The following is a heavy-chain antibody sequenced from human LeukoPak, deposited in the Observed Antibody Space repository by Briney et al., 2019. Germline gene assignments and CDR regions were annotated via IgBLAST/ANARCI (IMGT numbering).Heavy chain of an antibody. J-gene: IGHJ5*02. CDR3: ARDDEEFGELSWFDP. CDR2: ISVYNGNT. D-gene: IGHD3-10*01. Sequence: ASVKVSCKASGYTFTSYGISWVRQAPGQGLEWMGWISVYNGNTKYAQKFQGRVTMTTDASTTTVYMEVRSLRSDDTALYYCARDDEEFGELSWFDPWGQGTLVTVSS. V-gene: IGHV1-18*01. CDR1: GYTFTSYG.